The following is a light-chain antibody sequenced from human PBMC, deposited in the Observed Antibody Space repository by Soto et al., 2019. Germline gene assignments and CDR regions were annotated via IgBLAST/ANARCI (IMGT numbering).Light chain of an antibody. J-gene: IGKJ2*01. V-gene: IGKV3-20*01. CDR2: GAS. CDR3: QHYDSSPT. Sequence: EIVLTQSPGTRSLSPGERATLSCRASQSVSSSYLGWYQQKPGQAPRLLIYGASNRVTGITDRFSGSGSGTDFTLTISRLEPEDFAVYYCQHYDSSPTFGQGTKLEIK. CDR1: QSVSSSY.